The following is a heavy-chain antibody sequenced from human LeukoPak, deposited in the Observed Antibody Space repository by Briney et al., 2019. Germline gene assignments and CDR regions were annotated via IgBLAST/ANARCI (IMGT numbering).Heavy chain of an antibody. CDR2: ITSDGST. D-gene: IGHD6-13*01. CDR3: AKVIGGGYFDY. J-gene: IGHJ4*02. Sequence: GVLRLSCRASGFTFRNYAMSWVRQAPGKGLEWVSGITSDGSTYYADSVKGRFTISRDNSKNTLYLQMNSLRAEDTAVYYCAKVIGGGYFDYWGQGTLVTVSS. CDR1: GFTFRNYA. V-gene: IGHV3-23*01.